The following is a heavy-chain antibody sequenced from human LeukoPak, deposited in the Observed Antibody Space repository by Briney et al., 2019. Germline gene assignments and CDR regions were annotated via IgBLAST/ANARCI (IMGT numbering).Heavy chain of an antibody. CDR3: ARGVMGYDFWSGDNWFDP. CDR1: GGSFSGYY. Sequence: SATLSLTCAVCGGSFSGYYWSWIRQTPEEGLEWIGEMNPSGSTNYNPSLKSRVAISVDTSKNQFSLKLSSVTAADTAVYYCARGVMGYDFWSGDNWFDPWGQGTLVTVYS. D-gene: IGHD3-3*01. J-gene: IGHJ5*02. V-gene: IGHV4-34*01. CDR2: MNPSGST.